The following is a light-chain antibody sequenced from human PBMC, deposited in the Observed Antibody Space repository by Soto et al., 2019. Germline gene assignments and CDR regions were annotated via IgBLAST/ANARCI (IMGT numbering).Light chain of an antibody. CDR3: LLSYSGVGGV. CDR2: STT. J-gene: IGLJ2*01. CDR1: TGAVTSGHY. Sequence: QTVVTQEPSLTVSPGGTVTLTCGSSTGAVTSGHYPYWFQQKPGQAPRTLIYSTTDKHSWTPARFSGSLLGDNAALTLSGAQPEDEADYYCLLSYSGVGGVFGGGTQLTVL. V-gene: IGLV7-46*01.